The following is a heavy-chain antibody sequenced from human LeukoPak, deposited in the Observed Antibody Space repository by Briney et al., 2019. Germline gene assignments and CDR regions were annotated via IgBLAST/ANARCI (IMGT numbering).Heavy chain of an antibody. Sequence: SETLSLTCTVSGGSISSYYWTWIRQPPGKALEWIGYIYYSGRTSYNPSLKSRVTMSVDTSKNQFSLKLSSVTAADTAVYYCARVGYYYDSSGYYRYFDYWGQGTLVTVSS. D-gene: IGHD3-22*01. V-gene: IGHV4-59*01. CDR3: ARVGYYYDSSGYYRYFDY. J-gene: IGHJ4*02. CDR2: IYYSGRT. CDR1: GGSISSYY.